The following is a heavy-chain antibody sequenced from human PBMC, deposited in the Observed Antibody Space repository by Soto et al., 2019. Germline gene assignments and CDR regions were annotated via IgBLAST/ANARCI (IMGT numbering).Heavy chain of an antibody. D-gene: IGHD3-10*01. V-gene: IGHV4-31*03. CDR3: ARYGRSGPSNWFDP. J-gene: IGHJ5*02. CDR1: GGSISSGAFY. CDR2: IYYSGPT. Sequence: KTSETLSLTCTVSGGSISSGAFYWSWIRQRPGKGLERIGYIYYSGPTYYTPSLKSRLTVSLGTSRNKFSLKLTSVTAADTAVYFCARYGRSGPSNWFDPWGQGTLVTVSS.